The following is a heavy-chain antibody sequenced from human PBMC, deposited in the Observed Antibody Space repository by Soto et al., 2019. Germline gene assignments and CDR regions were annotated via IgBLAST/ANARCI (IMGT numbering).Heavy chain of an antibody. V-gene: IGHV3-23*01. CDR2: ISGSGGST. CDR3: AKASLKGSYYNFDY. CDR1: GFTFSSYA. Sequence: PGGSLSLSCAAYGFTFSSYAMSWVRQAPGKGLEWVSAISGSGGSTYYADSVKGRFTISRDNSKNTLYLQMNSLRAEDTAVYYCAKASLKGSYYNFDYWGQGTLVTVSS. J-gene: IGHJ4*02. D-gene: IGHD1-26*01.